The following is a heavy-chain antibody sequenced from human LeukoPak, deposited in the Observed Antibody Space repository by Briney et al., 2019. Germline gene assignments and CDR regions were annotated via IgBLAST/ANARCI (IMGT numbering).Heavy chain of an antibody. CDR2: MNPNSGNT. CDR3: ARGFGEEFDY. CDR1: GYTFTGYY. V-gene: IGHV1-8*03. D-gene: IGHD3-10*01. Sequence: ASVKVSCKASGYTFTGYYMHWVRQAPGQGLEWRGWMNPNSGNTGYAQKFQGRVTITRNTSISTAYMELSSLRSEDTAVYYCARGFGEEFDYWGQGTLVTVSS. J-gene: IGHJ4*02.